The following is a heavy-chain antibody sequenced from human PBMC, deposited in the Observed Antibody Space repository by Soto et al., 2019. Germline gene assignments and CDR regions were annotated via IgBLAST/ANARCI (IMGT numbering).Heavy chain of an antibody. CDR3: ARQPIPEADLDC. J-gene: IGHJ4*02. Sequence: SQTLSLTCTVSGGSISSSNYYWVWIRQPPGKGLEWIGSIYYGGSTYYNPSLKSRVTMSVDTSKNQFSLKVNSVTAADTAVYYCARQPIPEADLDCRGQGTLVPVSS. CDR1: GGSISSSNYY. V-gene: IGHV4-39*01. CDR2: IYYGGST. D-gene: IGHD6-13*01.